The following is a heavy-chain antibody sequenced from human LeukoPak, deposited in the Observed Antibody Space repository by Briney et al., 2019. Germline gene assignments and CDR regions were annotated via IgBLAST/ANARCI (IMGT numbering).Heavy chain of an antibody. CDR1: GFTFSSYG. D-gene: IGHD5-18*01. CDR2: IWYDGSNK. CDR3: ARGGPGYSFDY. Sequence: PGGSLRLSCAASGFTFSSYGMHWVRQAPGKGLEWVAVIWYDGSNKYYADSVKGRFTISRDNSKNTLYLQMNSLRAEDTAVYYCARGGPGYSFDYWGQGTLVTVSS. J-gene: IGHJ4*02. V-gene: IGHV3-33*01.